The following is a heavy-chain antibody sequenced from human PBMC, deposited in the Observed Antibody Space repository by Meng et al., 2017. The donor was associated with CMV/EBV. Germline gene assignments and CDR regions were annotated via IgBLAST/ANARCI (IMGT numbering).Heavy chain of an antibody. CDR2: ISHDVSSK. V-gene: IGHV3-30-3*01. J-gene: IGHJ3*02. CDR1: GFIFSSYS. CDR3: ARESGPGGFGGAFDI. D-gene: IGHD3-10*01. Sequence: GESLKISCAASGFIFSSYSMHWVRQAPGKGLEWVAVISHDVSSKYYADSVKGRFTISRDTSKNTLFLQMNSLRAEDTAVYYCARESGPGGFGGAFDIWGQGTMVTVSS.